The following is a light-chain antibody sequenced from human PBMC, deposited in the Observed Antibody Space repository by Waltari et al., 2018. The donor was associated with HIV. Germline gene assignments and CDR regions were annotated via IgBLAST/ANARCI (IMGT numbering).Light chain of an antibody. J-gene: IGKJ5*01. Sequence: DIQMTQSPSSLSAPVGDRVTIPCQASHDIKETLNWFQQKPAKAPNLRFYDLSYLELAVPSRFSGRGSGTDFSFTLSNLHPLDGATEFGQHYVTPAAINFGQGTRLEI. CDR3: QHYVTPAAIN. V-gene: IGKV1-33*01. CDR1: HDIKET. CDR2: DLS.